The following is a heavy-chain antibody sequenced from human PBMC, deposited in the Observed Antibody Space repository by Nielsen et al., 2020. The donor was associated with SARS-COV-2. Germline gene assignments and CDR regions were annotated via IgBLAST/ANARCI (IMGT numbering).Heavy chain of an antibody. D-gene: IGHD6-19*01. J-gene: IGHJ3*02. V-gene: IGHV3-11*05. CDR3: ARGSVTGTDAFDI. CDR1: GFTFSDYY. Sequence: GESLKISCAASGFTFSDYYMSWIRQAPGKGLEWVSYISSSSSYTNYADSVKGRFTISRDNAKNSLYLQMNSLRAEDTAVYYCARGSVTGTDAFDIWGQGTVVTVSS. CDR2: ISSSSSYT.